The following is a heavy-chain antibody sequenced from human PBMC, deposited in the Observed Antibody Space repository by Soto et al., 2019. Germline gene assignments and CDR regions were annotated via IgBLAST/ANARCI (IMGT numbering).Heavy chain of an antibody. CDR3: ARGYAEWLPTSTNYLDY. CDR2: IYYSGST. Sequence: SETLSLTCTVSGGSISSYYWSWIRQPPGKGLECIGYIYYSGSTNYNPSLKSRVTISVDTSKNQFSLKLSSVTAADTAVYYCARGYAEWLPTSTNYLDYWGQGTLVTVSS. CDR1: GGSISSYY. V-gene: IGHV4-59*01. J-gene: IGHJ4*02. D-gene: IGHD3-3*01.